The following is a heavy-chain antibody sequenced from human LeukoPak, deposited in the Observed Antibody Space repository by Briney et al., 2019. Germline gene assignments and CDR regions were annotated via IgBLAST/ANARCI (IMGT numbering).Heavy chain of an antibody. CDR2: INPNSGDT. CDR3: ARPRNPGIAVAAPY. J-gene: IGHJ4*02. D-gene: IGHD6-19*01. Sequence: GASVKVSCKTSGYTFTGYYMHWVRQAPGQGLEWMGWINPNSGDTNYAQKFQGRVTLTRDTSISTAYMELTWLRSDDTAVYFCARPRNPGIAVAAPYWGQGTLVTVSS. CDR1: GYTFTGYY. V-gene: IGHV1-2*02.